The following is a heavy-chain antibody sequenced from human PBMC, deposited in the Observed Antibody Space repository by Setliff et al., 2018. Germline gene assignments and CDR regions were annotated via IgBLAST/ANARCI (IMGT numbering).Heavy chain of an antibody. J-gene: IGHJ4*02. D-gene: IGHD2-15*01. CDR3: ARDFVGYCSGGSCYDWDY. CDR2: INAGNGNT. CDR1: GYTFTSYA. V-gene: IGHV1-3*01. Sequence: GASVKVSCKASGYTFTSYAMHWVRQAPGQRLEWMGWINAGNGNTKYSQKFQGRVTMTTDTSTSTAYMELRSLRSDDTAVYYCARDFVGYCSGGSCYDWDYWGQGTLVTVSS.